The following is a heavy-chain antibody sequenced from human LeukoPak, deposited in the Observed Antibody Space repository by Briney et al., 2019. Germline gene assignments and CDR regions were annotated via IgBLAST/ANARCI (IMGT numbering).Heavy chain of an antibody. J-gene: IGHJ5*02. V-gene: IGHV3-23*01. CDR1: GFTFSSYA. Sequence: TGGFLRLSCAVSGFTFSSYAMSWVRQAPGKGLEWVSAISGSGGSTYYAGSVKGRFTISRDNSKNTLSLQMNSLRAEDTAAYYCAKDERSYSSASYGWFDPWGRGTLVTVSS. CDR3: AKDERSYSSASYGWFDP. CDR2: ISGSGGST. D-gene: IGHD6-19*01.